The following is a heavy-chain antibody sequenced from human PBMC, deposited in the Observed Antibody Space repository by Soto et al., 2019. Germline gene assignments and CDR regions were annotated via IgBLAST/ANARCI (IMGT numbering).Heavy chain of an antibody. J-gene: IGHJ6*02. Sequence: GGSLRLSCAASGFTFSSYSMNWVRQAPGKGLEWDSYISSSSSTIYYADSVKGRFTISRDNAKNSLYLQMNSLRAEDTAVYYCPRERITMVRGVPDYYGMYVWGQGTTVTVSS. V-gene: IGHV3-48*04. CDR2: ISSSSSTI. CDR1: GFTFSSYS. CDR3: PRERITMVRGVPDYYGMYV. D-gene: IGHD3-10*01.